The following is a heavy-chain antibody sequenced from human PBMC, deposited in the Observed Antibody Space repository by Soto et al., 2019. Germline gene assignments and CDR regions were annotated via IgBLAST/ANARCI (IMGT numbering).Heavy chain of an antibody. CDR2: IYYSGST. J-gene: IGHJ4*02. CDR1: GGSISSGGYY. Sequence: QVQLQESGPGLVKPSQTLSLTCTVSGGSISSGGYYWSWIRQHPGKGLEWIGYIYYSGSTYYNPSLKSRXXIXVXXSKNQFSLKLSSVTAADTAVYYCARDYGGNAPLDYWGQGTLVTVSS. CDR3: ARDYGGNAPLDY. D-gene: IGHD4-17*01. V-gene: IGHV4-31*03.